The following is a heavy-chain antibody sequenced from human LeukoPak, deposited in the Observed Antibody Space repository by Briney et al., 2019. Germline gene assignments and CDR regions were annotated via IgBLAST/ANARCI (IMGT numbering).Heavy chain of an antibody. J-gene: IGHJ3*02. CDR3: ARGTMYYDILTGYHAFDI. V-gene: IGHV4-59*01. CDR2: ISNSGSA. CDR1: GGSISSNY. Sequence: PSETLSLTCTVSGGSISSNYWSWIRQPPGKGLEWIGYISNSGSANYNPSLKSRVTISVDTSKNQLSLKLSSVTAADTALYYCARGTMYYDILTGYHAFDIWDQGTMVTVSS. D-gene: IGHD3-9*01.